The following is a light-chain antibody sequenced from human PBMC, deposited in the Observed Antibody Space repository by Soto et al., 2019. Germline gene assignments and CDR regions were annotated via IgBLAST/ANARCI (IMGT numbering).Light chain of an antibody. Sequence: DIQMTQSPSSVSASVGDRVTITCRASQGISSWLAWYQQKPGKAPKLLSYAASSLQSGVPSRFSGSGSGTDFTLTISSPHSEDFGGCDCQQSDSFALTFRGSLEVVIK. CDR1: QGISSW. CDR3: QQSDSFALT. J-gene: IGKJ4*02. CDR2: AAS. V-gene: IGKV1-12*01.